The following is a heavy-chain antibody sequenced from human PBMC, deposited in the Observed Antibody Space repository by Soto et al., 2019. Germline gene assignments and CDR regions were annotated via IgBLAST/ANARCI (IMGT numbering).Heavy chain of an antibody. J-gene: IGHJ3*02. CDR3: AREGSGGTWDAFDI. D-gene: IGHD2-15*01. Sequence: SEILCVTRSVSGGSISSGGGYWSWIRQHPWKGLEWIGYIYYSGSTYYNPSLKSRVTISVDTSKNQFSLKLSSVTAADTAVYYCAREGSGGTWDAFDIWGQGTMVTVS. CDR1: GGSISSGGGY. V-gene: IGHV4-31*02. CDR2: IYYSGST.